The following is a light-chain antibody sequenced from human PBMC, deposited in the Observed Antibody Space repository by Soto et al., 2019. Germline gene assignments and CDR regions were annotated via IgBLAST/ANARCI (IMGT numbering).Light chain of an antibody. V-gene: IGLV2-14*01. CDR3: SSYTDSSNYV. CDR1: DNDVGGYNF. J-gene: IGLJ1*01. CDR2: QVT. Sequence: QSALTQPRSVSGSPGQSVTISCSGTDNDVGGYNFVSWYQQHPGKAPKLMIYQVTNRPSGVSNRFSGSRSGNTASLTISGLQAEDESDYYCSSYTDSSNYVFGTGTKV.